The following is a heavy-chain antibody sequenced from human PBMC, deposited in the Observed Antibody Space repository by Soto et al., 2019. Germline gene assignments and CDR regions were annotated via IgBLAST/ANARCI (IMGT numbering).Heavy chain of an antibody. D-gene: IGHD6-13*01. CDR1: GYTFTSSD. V-gene: IGHV1-8*01. CDR2: MNYNSGNA. CDR3: ARGSFMSSQEHIAAAGTVTGMDV. J-gene: IGHJ6*02. Sequence: ASVKVSCKASGYTFTSSDINWVRQDPGQGLEWMGWMNYNSGNANYAQKFKGRITLTRATSINTAYMELSRLSSDDTAVYYCARGSFMSSQEHIAAAGTVTGMDVWGQGTTVTVSS.